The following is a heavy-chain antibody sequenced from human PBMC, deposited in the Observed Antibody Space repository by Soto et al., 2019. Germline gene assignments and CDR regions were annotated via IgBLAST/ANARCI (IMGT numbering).Heavy chain of an antibody. CDR1: GYTFTSYA. J-gene: IGHJ4*02. D-gene: IGHD3-22*01. CDR3: ARRASSGYYYFDY. V-gene: IGHV1-3*01. CDR2: MNAGNGNT. Sequence: GDSVKVSCKASGYTFTSYAMHWVRQAPGQKLEWMGWMNAGNGNTKYSQKFQGRVTITRDTSASTAYMELSSLRSEDTAVYFCARRASSGYYYFDYWGQGTLVTVSS.